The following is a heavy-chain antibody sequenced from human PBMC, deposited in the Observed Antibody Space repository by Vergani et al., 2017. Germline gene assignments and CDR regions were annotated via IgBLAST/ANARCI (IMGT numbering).Heavy chain of an antibody. CDR3: ARGRIAVAGMISY. Sequence: QVQLVQSGAEVKKPGASVKVSCKASGYTFTSYAMHWVRQAPGQRLEWMGWINAGNGNTKYSQKFQGRVTITRDTSASTAYMELSILRSEDTAVYYCARGRIAVAGMISYWGQGTLVTVSS. V-gene: IGHV1-3*01. D-gene: IGHD6-19*01. J-gene: IGHJ4*02. CDR1: GYTFTSYA. CDR2: INAGNGNT.